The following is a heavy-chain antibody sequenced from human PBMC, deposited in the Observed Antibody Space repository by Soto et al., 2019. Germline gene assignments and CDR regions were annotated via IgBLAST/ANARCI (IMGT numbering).Heavy chain of an antibody. V-gene: IGHV1-18*04. J-gene: IGHJ4*02. CDR1: GYTFRSYG. D-gene: IGHD3-22*01. Sequence: QIQLVQSGGEVKKPGASVKVSCKASGYTFRSYGISWVRQAPGQGLEWVGWISAYNGDTHYAPKFQEKISLTTEHCTDTACRELRSLRLDGAGVYYCARDWSRYYDNSGLIWFYWGQGSLVTVSS. CDR2: ISAYNGDT. CDR3: ARDWSRYYDNSGLIWFY.